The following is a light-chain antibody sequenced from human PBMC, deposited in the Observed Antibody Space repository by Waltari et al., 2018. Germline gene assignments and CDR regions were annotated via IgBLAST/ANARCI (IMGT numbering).Light chain of an antibody. Sequence: QSVLTQPPSVSGAPGQRVTISCTGSSSNIGAGYDVHWYQQLPGTAPKLLSYGNSNRPSGVPDRFCGSKSGTSASLAITGLQAEDEADYYCQSYDSSLSVYVFGTGTKVTVL. CDR1: SSNIGAGYD. CDR3: QSYDSSLSVYV. J-gene: IGLJ1*01. V-gene: IGLV1-40*01. CDR2: GNS.